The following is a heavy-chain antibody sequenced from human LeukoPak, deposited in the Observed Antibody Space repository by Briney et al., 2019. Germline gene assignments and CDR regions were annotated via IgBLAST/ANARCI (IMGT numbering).Heavy chain of an antibody. CDR2: IYYSGST. V-gene: IGHV4-39*07. Sequence: SETLSLTCTVSGGSISSSSYYWGCIRQPPGKGLECIGSIYYSGSTYYNPSLKSRVTISVDTSKNQFSLKLSSVTAADTAVYYCARGGRRDGYIGDYWGQGTLVTVSS. CDR3: ARGGRRDGYIGDY. CDR1: GGSISSSSYY. J-gene: IGHJ4*02. D-gene: IGHD5-24*01.